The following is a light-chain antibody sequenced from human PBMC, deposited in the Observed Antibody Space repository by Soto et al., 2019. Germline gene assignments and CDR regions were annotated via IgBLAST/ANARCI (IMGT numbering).Light chain of an antibody. CDR3: RQRSNWPLT. J-gene: IGKJ4*01. CDR1: QSVGNN. Sequence: EIVMTQSPATLSVSPGERVTPSCRASQSVGNNLAWHQKKPGQAPRLLIYGASTRATGFPARFSGSVSGTDFNLSISSLEPEDFAIYEGRQRSNWPLTFGGGTKGDIK. CDR2: GAS. V-gene: IGKV3-15*01.